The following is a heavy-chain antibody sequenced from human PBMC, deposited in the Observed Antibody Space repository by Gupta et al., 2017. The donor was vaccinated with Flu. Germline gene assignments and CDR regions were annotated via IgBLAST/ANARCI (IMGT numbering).Heavy chain of an antibody. D-gene: IGHD5-18*01. V-gene: IGHV1-69*01. CDR2: IIPIFGTA. CDR1: GGTFSSNA. J-gene: IGHJ4*02. CDR3: ARGGYSYGGKYDEIDY. Sequence: QVKMVQSGAEVKKPGSSVKVSCKASGGTFSSNAFSWVRQAPGQGLVWMGGIIPIFGTADYAQKFQGRLTITADEYTSTVYMELNSLRSEDTAFYYCARGGYSYGGKYDEIDYWGQGTLVTVSS.